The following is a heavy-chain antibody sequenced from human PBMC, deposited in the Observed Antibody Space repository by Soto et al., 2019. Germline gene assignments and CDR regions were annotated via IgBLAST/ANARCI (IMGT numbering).Heavy chain of an antibody. CDR1: GFTFSSYG. CDR3: ARVRDDSSGGYFDY. V-gene: IGHV3-33*01. Sequence: QVQLVESGGGVVQPGRSLRLSCAASGFTFSSYGMHWVRQAPGKGLEWVAVIWYDGSNKYYADSVKGRFTISRDNSKNTLYLQMNSLRAEDTAVYYCARVRDDSSGGYFDYWGQGTLVTVSS. J-gene: IGHJ4*02. D-gene: IGHD3-22*01. CDR2: IWYDGSNK.